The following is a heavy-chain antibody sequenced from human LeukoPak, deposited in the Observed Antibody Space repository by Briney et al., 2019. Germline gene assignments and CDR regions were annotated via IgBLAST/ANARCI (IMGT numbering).Heavy chain of an antibody. J-gene: IGHJ5*02. CDR1: GGSISSGNSY. D-gene: IGHD4-11*01. CDR3: ARDLDYPPYNWFDP. V-gene: IGHV4-61*02. Sequence: PSDTLCHTCTVSGGSISSGNSYCTWIPQPAGKGLEWIGRIYTSGNTNYNPSLKSRVTVSIDNTKNQFSLKLSSVTAADTAVYYCARDLDYPPYNWFDPWGQGTLVTVSS. CDR2: IYTSGNT.